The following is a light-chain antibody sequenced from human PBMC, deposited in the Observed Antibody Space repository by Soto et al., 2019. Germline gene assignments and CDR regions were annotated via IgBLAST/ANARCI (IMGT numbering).Light chain of an antibody. J-gene: IGKJ1*01. CDR1: QSVSTNY. CDR3: QQYGSLPWT. V-gene: IGKV3-20*01. CDR2: AAS. Sequence: IVLTQSPATLSLSPGERATLSCRASQSVSTNYLAWYRQRPGQAPGPLIYAASSRAPGISDRFSGSGSGTDFTLTINRLEPEDFAVYYCQQYGSLPWTFGQGTTVEI.